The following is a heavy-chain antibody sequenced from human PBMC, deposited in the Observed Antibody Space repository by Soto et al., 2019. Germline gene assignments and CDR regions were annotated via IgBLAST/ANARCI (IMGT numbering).Heavy chain of an antibody. D-gene: IGHD6-19*01. J-gene: IGHJ4*02. CDR2: IYYSGST. V-gene: IGHV4-61*01. Sequence: PSEILSLTCPVSGGYISSGSYYWSWIRQPPGKGLEWIGYIYYSGSTNYNPSLKSRVTISVDTSKNQFSLKLSSVTAADTAVYYCARDWGIAVAGIPLIDYWGQGTLVTVSS. CDR1: GGYISSGSYY. CDR3: ARDWGIAVAGIPLIDY.